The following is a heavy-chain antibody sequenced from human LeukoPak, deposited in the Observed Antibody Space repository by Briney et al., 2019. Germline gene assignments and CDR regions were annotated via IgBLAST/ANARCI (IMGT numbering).Heavy chain of an antibody. J-gene: IGHJ6*02. CDR1: GFTFSSYG. D-gene: IGHD6-13*01. CDR3: ARGGYSSSWYRPLNYYYYYGMDV. CDR2: ISYDGSNK. V-gene: IGHV3-30*03. Sequence: GGSLRLSCAASGFTFSSYGMHWVRQAPGKGLEWVAVISYDGSNKYYADSVKGRFTISRDNSKNTLYLQMNSLRAEDTAVYYCARGGYSSSWYRPLNYYYYYGMDVWGQGTTVTVSS.